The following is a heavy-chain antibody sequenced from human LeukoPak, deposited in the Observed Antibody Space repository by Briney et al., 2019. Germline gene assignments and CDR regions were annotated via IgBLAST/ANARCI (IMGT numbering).Heavy chain of an antibody. Sequence: GGSLRLSCAASGFMFSNFWMTWVRQAPGKGLEWVSVIYSGGSTYYADSVKGRFTISRDNSKNTLYLQMNSLRAEDTAVYYCARDLGSLADYWGQGTLVTVSS. V-gene: IGHV3-66*01. CDR2: IYSGGST. D-gene: IGHD3-16*01. CDR3: ARDLGSLADY. J-gene: IGHJ4*02. CDR1: GFMFSNFW.